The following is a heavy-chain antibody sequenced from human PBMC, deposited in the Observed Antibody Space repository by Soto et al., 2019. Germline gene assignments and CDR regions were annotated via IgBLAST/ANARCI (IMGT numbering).Heavy chain of an antibody. CDR2: ISSSSSYI. Sequence: EVQLVESGGGLVKPGGSLRLSCAASGFTFSSYSMNWVRQAPGKGLEWVSSISSSSSYIYYVDSVKGRFTISRDNAKNSLYLQMNSLRAEDTAVYYCARERGSWSHTATYYYYGMDVWGQGTTVTVSS. CDR3: ARERGSWSHTATYYYYGMDV. D-gene: IGHD6-13*01. CDR1: GFTFSSYS. J-gene: IGHJ6*02. V-gene: IGHV3-21*01.